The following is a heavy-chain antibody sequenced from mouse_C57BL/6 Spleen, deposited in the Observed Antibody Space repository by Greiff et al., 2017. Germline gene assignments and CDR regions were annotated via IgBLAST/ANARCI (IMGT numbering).Heavy chain of an antibody. CDR1: GYTFTSYW. V-gene: IGHV1-69*01. J-gene: IGHJ4*01. Sequence: QVQLQQPGAELVMPGASVKLSCKASGYTFTSYWMHWVKQRPGQGLEWIGEIDPSDSYTNYNQKFKGKSTLTVDKSSSTAYMQLSSLTSEDSAVYYCARYGYYVSCAMGYWGQGTSVTVSS. D-gene: IGHD2-3*01. CDR2: IDPSDSYT. CDR3: ARYGYYVSCAMGY.